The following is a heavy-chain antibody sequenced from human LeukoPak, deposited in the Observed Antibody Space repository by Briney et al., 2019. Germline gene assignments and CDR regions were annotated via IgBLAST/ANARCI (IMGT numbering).Heavy chain of an antibody. CDR2: INPNSGGT. V-gene: IGHV1-18*01. CDR1: GYTFINYG. J-gene: IGHJ3*02. D-gene: IGHD3-22*01. Sequence: ASVKVSCKASGYTFINYGISWVRQAPGQGLEWMGWINPNSGGTNYAQKFQGRVTMTTDTSTSTAYMELRSLRSDDTAVYYCARGNYYDSTDAFDIWGQGTMVTVSS. CDR3: ARGNYYDSTDAFDI.